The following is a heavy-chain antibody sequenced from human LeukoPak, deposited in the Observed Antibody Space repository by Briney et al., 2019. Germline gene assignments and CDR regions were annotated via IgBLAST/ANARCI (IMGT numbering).Heavy chain of an antibody. CDR2: IYSGGNT. D-gene: IGHD5-12*01. V-gene: IGHV3-66*01. Sequence: PGGSLRLSCAASGFTVSTNYMSWVRQAPGKGLEWVSVIYSGGNTYYADSVKGRFTISRDNSKNTLYLQMNSLRAEDTAVYYCTTGGYGGQFDYWGQGTLVTVSS. CDR3: TTGGYGGQFDY. CDR1: GFTVSTNY. J-gene: IGHJ4*02.